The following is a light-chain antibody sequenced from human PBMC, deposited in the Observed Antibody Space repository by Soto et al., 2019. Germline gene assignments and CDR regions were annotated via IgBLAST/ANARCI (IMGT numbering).Light chain of an antibody. CDR2: GAS. CDR3: QQYEVYPWT. CDR1: QSVSSK. J-gene: IGKJ1*01. Sequence: EMGMTQSPATLSLSPGERATLSVRAIQSVSSKLAWYQKKPGQAPRLLIYGASTRATGIPARFSGRGSGTEFTLTISSLQPDDSATYYCQQYEVYPWTFGRGTKVDI. V-gene: IGKV3-15*01.